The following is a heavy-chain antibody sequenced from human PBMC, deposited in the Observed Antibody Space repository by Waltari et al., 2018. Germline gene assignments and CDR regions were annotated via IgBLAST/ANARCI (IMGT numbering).Heavy chain of an antibody. V-gene: IGHV3-30*03. Sequence: QVQLVESGGGVVQPGRSLRLSCAASGFTFISSGLHWVRQTPGRGLEWVAVISSDGSRKSYADSVKGRFSISRDNSKNSLSLEMNSLRPEDTAVYYCARTWGYSPPLGWFDPWGRGTRVTVSS. CDR3: ARTWGYSPPLGWFDP. J-gene: IGHJ5*02. D-gene: IGHD1-26*01. CDR1: GFTFISSG. CDR2: ISSDGSRK.